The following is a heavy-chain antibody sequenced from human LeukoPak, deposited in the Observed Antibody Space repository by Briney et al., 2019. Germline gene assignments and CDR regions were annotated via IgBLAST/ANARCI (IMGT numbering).Heavy chain of an antibody. CDR3: ARSYYDFWSGYYDAFDI. D-gene: IGHD3-3*01. Sequence: SETLSLTCTVSGGSISSSSYYWGWIRQPPGKGLEWLGSIYYSGSTYYNPSLKSRVTISVDTSKNQFSLKLSSVTAADTAVYYCARSYYDFWSGYYDAFDIWGQGTMVTVSS. V-gene: IGHV4-39*01. CDR2: IYYSGST. J-gene: IGHJ3*02. CDR1: GGSISSSSYY.